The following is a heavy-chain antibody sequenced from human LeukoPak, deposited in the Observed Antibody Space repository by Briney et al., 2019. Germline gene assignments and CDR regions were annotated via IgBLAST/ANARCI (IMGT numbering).Heavy chain of an antibody. V-gene: IGHV1-18*01. J-gene: IGHJ4*02. CDR3: ARVFCCSGGTCYSGCFDY. D-gene: IGHD2-15*01. CDR2: ISGNNGNT. CDR1: GYTFSSYG. Sequence: ASVKVSCKASGYTFSSYGISWVRQAPGQGLEWMGRISGNNGNTSYAQKFQGRVTMTTDTSTNTAYMELRSLRSDDTAVYYCARVFCCSGGTCYSGCFDYWGQGTLVTVSS.